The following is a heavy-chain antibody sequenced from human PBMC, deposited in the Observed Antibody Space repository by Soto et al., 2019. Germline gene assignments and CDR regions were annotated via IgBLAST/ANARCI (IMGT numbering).Heavy chain of an antibody. CDR1: GFTFSSYA. Sequence: QVQLVESGGGVVQPGRSLRLSCAASGFTFSSYAMHWVRQAPGKGLEWVAVISYDGSNKYYADSVKGRFTISRDNSKNTLYLQMNVLRAEDTAVYYCARAPNTVVTPYYFDLWGRGTLVTVSS. J-gene: IGHJ2*01. CDR2: ISYDGSNK. D-gene: IGHD2-21*02. V-gene: IGHV3-30-3*01. CDR3: ARAPNTVVTPYYFDL.